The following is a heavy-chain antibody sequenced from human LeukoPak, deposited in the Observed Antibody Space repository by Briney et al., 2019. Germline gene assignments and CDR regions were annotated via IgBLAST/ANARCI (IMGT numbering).Heavy chain of an antibody. CDR1: GFTFSDYY. Sequence: GGSLRLSCAASGFTFSDYYMSWIRQAPGKGLEWVSRINSDGSSTNYADFVKGRFTISRDNAKNTLYLQMNSLKTDDSAVYYCTTGIAGVSAVWGYWGQGTLVTVSS. D-gene: IGHD6-13*01. CDR3: TTGIAGVSAVWGY. V-gene: IGHV3-74*01. CDR2: INSDGSST. J-gene: IGHJ4*02.